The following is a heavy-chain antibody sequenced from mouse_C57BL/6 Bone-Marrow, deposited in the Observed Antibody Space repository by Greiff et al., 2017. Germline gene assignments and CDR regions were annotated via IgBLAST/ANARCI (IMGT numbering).Heavy chain of an antibody. CDR3: ARHEDGYDFWFAY. J-gene: IGHJ3*01. CDR2: ISNLAYSI. Sequence: DVMLVESGGGLVQPGGSLKLSCAASGFTFSDYGMAWVRQAPRKGPAWVAFISNLAYSIYYADTVTGRFTISRENAKNTLYLEMSSLRSEDTAMYYCARHEDGYDFWFAYWGQGTLVTVSA. V-gene: IGHV5-15*01. CDR1: GFTFSDYG. D-gene: IGHD2-2*01.